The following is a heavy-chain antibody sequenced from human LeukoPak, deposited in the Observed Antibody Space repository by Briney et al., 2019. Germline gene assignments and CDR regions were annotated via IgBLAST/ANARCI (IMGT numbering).Heavy chain of an antibody. Sequence: PSETLCLTCTFSGGSISSYYWSWIRQPAGKGLEWIGRIYTSGSTNYNPYLKSRVTMSVDTSKNQFSLKLSSVTAADTAVYYCARDSSSWSGDYYYGMDVWGQGTTVTVSS. CDR3: ARDSSSWSGDYYYGMDV. J-gene: IGHJ6*02. CDR1: GGSISSYY. CDR2: IYTSGST. D-gene: IGHD6-13*01. V-gene: IGHV4-4*07.